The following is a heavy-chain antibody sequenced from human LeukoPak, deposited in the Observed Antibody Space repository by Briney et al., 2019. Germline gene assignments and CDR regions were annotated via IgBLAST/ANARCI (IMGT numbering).Heavy chain of an antibody. V-gene: IGHV3-23*01. J-gene: IGHJ3*02. CDR2: ISGSGGST. Sequence: GGSLRLSCAASGFTFSSYAMSWVRQAPGKGLEWVSAISGSGGSTYYADSVKGRFTVSRDNSKNTLYLQMNSLRAEDTAVYYCAKALLHFLLTVTLNDAFDIWGQGTMVTVSS. CDR1: GFTFSSYA. D-gene: IGHD4-17*01. CDR3: AKALLHFLLTVTLNDAFDI.